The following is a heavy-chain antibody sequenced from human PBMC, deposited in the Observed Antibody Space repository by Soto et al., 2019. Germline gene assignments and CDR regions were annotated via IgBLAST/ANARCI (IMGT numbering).Heavy chain of an antibody. V-gene: IGHV3-30*18. CDR1: RFIFSNYG. CDR3: AKDPMVRGDLTGHPYYYYGMDV. Sequence: GGSLRLSCAASRFIFSNYGMHWVRQAPGKGLEWVAVLSYDGSNKYFADSVQGRFTISRDNSKNTLYLQMNSLRAEDTAVYYCAKDPMVRGDLTGHPYYYYGMDVWGQGTTVTVSS. CDR2: LSYDGSNK. J-gene: IGHJ6*02. D-gene: IGHD3-10*01.